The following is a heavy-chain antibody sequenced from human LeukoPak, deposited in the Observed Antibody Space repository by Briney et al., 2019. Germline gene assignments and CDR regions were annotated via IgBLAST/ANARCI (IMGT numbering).Heavy chain of an antibody. Sequence: SETLSLTCTVSGGSISSSSYYWGWIRQPPGKGLVWIGSIYYSGSTYYNPSLKSRVTISVDTSKNQFSLKLSSVTAADTAVYYCARRTRTGKTGYFDYWGQGTLVTVSS. CDR2: IYYSGST. CDR1: GGSISSSSYY. J-gene: IGHJ4*02. D-gene: IGHD7-27*01. V-gene: IGHV4-39*01. CDR3: ARRTRTGKTGYFDY.